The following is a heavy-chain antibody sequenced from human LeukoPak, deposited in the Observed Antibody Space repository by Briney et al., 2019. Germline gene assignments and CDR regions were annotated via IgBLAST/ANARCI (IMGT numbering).Heavy chain of an antibody. CDR2: FDPEDGET. V-gene: IGHV1-24*01. J-gene: IGHJ5*02. D-gene: IGHD3-22*01. CDR3: ARYGQNYYDSSGYYDSHWFDP. Sequence: ASVKVSCKVSGYTLTELSMHWVRQAPGKGLEWMGGFDPEDGETIYAQKFQGRVTMTEDTSTDTAYMELSSLRSEDTAVYYCARYGQNYYDSSGYYDSHWFDPWGQGTLVTVSS. CDR1: GYTLTELS.